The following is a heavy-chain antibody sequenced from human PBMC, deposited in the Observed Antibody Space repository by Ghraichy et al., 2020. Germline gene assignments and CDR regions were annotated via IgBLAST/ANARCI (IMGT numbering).Heavy chain of an antibody. CDR1: GGSFSGYY. CDR3: ARATISDGMDV. Sequence: SETLSLTCAVYGGSFSGYYWTWIRQPPGKGLECIGEIDHSGSTNHNPSLRSRVTISINTSKNQFSLKLSYVTAADTAMYYCARATISDGMDVWGQGATVTVSS. CDR2: IDHSGST. D-gene: IGHD5-12*01. V-gene: IGHV4-34*01. J-gene: IGHJ6*02.